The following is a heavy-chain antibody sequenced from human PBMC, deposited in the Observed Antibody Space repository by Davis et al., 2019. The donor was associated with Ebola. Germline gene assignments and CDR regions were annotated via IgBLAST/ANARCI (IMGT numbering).Heavy chain of an antibody. V-gene: IGHV1-69*04. CDR1: VGTFSSYA. CDR2: IIPILGIA. J-gene: IGHJ4*02. D-gene: IGHD6-6*01. CDR3: ARGWDSSSSDY. Sequence: SVTVSCKASVGTFSSYAISWVRQAPGQGLEWMGRIIPILGIANYAQKFQGRVTITADKSTSTAYMELSSLRSEDTAVYYCARGWDSSSSDYWGQGTLVTVSS.